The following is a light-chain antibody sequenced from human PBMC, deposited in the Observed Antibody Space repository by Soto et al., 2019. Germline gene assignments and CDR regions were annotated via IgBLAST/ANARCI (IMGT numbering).Light chain of an antibody. J-gene: IGLJ3*02. Sequence: QAVVTQPPSASGTPGQSVTISCSGSSSNIGSNFVSWYQQLPGTAPKLLIYTNNQRPSGVPDRFSGSKSGTSASLAISGLQSEDEADYHCAAWDDSLNGPLFGGGTKLTVL. CDR3: AAWDDSLNGPL. CDR2: TNN. V-gene: IGLV1-44*01. CDR1: SSNIGSNF.